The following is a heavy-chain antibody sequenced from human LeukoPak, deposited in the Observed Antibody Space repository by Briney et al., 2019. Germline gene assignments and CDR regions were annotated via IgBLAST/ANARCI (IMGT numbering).Heavy chain of an antibody. D-gene: IGHD3-10*01. Sequence: ASAKVSCKASGGTFSSYAISWVRQAPGQGLEWMGGIIPIFGTANYAQKFQGRVTITTDESTSTAYMELSSLRSEDTAVYYCARTESLPYYFDYWGQGTLVTVSS. CDR1: GGTFSSYA. CDR3: ARTESLPYYFDY. V-gene: IGHV1-69*05. CDR2: IIPIFGTA. J-gene: IGHJ4*02.